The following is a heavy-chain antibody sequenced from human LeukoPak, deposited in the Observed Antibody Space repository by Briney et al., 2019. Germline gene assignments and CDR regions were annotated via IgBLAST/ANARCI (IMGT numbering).Heavy chain of an antibody. J-gene: IGHJ6*03. CDR1: GFTFSSYA. CDR2: TSGSGGST. V-gene: IGHV3-23*01. D-gene: IGHD3-22*01. CDR3: TRSSSGGYHFYYYMDV. Sequence: GGSLRLSCAASGFTFSSYAMSWVRQAPGKGLEWVSATSGSGGSTYYADSVKGRFTISRDNSKNTLYLQMNSLRAEDTAVYYCTRSSSGGYHFYYYMDVWGKGTTVTVSS.